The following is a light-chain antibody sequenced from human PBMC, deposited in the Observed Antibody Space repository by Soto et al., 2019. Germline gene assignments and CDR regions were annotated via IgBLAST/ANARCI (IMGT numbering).Light chain of an antibody. V-gene: IGKV1-39*01. Sequence: DIQMTQSPSSLSASVGDRVTITCRASQSISSYLNWYQQKPGKAPKLLIYAASSLQSGVPSRFSGSGSGTDFTLTISSLQPEDFATYYWQQSYSTPPRFTFGPGTKVDIK. CDR1: QSISSY. CDR2: AAS. J-gene: IGKJ3*01. CDR3: QQSYSTPPRFT.